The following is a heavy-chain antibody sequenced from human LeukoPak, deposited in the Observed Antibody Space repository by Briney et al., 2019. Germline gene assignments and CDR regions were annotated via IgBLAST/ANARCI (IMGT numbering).Heavy chain of an antibody. D-gene: IGHD3-22*01. J-gene: IGHJ4*02. CDR3: AREKPMIADY. CDR1: GFTFSSYW. CDR2: ISQDGSEK. Sequence: GGSLRLSCAASGFTFSSYWMSWVRQAPGKGLEWVACISQDGSEKRYVASVKGRFTISRDNAEDSLYLQMNSLRDEDTAVYYCAREKPMIADYWGQGALVTVSS. V-gene: IGHV3-7*01.